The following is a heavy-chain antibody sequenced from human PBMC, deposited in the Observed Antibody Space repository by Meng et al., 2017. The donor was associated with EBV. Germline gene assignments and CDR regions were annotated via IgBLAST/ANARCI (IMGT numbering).Heavy chain of an antibody. V-gene: IGHV4-39*01. D-gene: IGHD5/OR15-5a*01. CDR1: GHSISSFYY. Sequence: QLQLQESGPGQVKPSXALSLTCTVSGHSISSFYYWAWLRQPPGRGLEWIGSAHYSGRTYYSPSLRSRVTVSIDTSKNQFSLRLTSVTAADTALYYCARPFPSIVSPRLDPFGDGGQGALVTVSS. CDR3: ARPFPSIVSPRLDPFGD. CDR2: AHYSGRT. J-gene: IGHJ4*02.